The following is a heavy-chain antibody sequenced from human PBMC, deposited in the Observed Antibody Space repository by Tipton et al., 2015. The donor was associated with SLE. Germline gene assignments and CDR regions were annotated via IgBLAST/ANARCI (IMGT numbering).Heavy chain of an antibody. CDR3: AANGRFLEWLSGFDP. CDR1: GFTFTSSA. V-gene: IGHV1-58*02. CDR2: IVVGSGNT. D-gene: IGHD3-3*01. J-gene: IGHJ5*02. Sequence: QLVQSGPEVKKPGTSVKVSCKASGFTFTSSAMQWVRQARGQRLEGIGWIVVGSGNTNYAQKFQERVTITRDMSTSTAYMELSSLRSEDTAVYYCAANGRFLEWLSGFDPWGQGTLVTVSS.